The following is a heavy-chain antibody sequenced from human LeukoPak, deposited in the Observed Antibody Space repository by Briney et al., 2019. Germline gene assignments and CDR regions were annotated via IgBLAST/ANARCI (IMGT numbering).Heavy chain of an antibody. J-gene: IGHJ6*03. Sequence: SETLSLTCTVAGGSISSSTYNWGWIRQPPGKGLEWIGSVYYTGITYYNPSVESRVTISVDTSKNHFSLELNSVSAADTGVYFCARQVRSPVVMFMDVWGKGTTVIVSS. CDR1: GGSISSSTYN. CDR3: ARQVRSPVVMFMDV. CDR2: VYYTGIT. D-gene: IGHD3-22*01. V-gene: IGHV4-39*01.